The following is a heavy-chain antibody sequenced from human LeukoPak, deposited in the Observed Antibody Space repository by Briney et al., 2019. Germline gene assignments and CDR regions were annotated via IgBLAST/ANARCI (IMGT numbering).Heavy chain of an antibody. CDR2: INTGNGNT. Sequence: APVTVSCTASGYTFTSYAMHWVRQAPGQRLECMGWINTGNGNTKYSQKFQGRVTITRDTSASTAHMDLSSLRSEDTAVYYCARNTETAIPLPYYFDYWGQGTLVTVSS. CDR1: GYTFTSYA. J-gene: IGHJ4*02. V-gene: IGHV1-3*04. CDR3: ARNTETAIPLPYYFDY. D-gene: IGHD2-21*02.